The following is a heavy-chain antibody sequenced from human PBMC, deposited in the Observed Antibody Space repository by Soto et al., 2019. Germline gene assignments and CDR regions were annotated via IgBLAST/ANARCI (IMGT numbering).Heavy chain of an antibody. CDR3: ARRTTPRGTEVATYDY. D-gene: IGHD3-16*01. J-gene: IGHJ4*02. CDR2: IYWDDDL. CDR1: GFSLRSNRVG. V-gene: IGHV2-5*02. Sequence: QITLKESGPTLVKPTQTLTLTCNCFGFSLRSNRVGVGWIRQPPGKALEWLAVIYWDDDLRYSPSLKSRLTITKDTSKNQVVLTMTNMDPVDTATYYCARRTTPRGTEVATYDYWAQGALVTVSS.